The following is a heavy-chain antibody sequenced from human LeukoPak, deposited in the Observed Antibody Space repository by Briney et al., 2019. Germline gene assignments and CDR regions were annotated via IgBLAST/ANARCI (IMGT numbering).Heavy chain of an antibody. CDR3: ARVESSGWYYYFDY. J-gene: IGHJ4*02. CDR1: GGSFSGYY. V-gene: IGHV4-34*01. D-gene: IGHD6-19*01. Sequence: PSETLSLTCAVYGGSFSGYYWSWIRQPPGKGLEWIGEINHSGSTNYNPSLKSRVTISVDTSKNHFSLKLSSVTAADTAVYYCARVESSGWYYYFDYWGQGTLVTVSS. CDR2: INHSGST.